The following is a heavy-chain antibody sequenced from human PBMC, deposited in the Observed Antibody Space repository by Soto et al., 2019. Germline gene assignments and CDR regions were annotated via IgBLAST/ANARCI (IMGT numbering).Heavy chain of an antibody. Sequence: LRLSCAASGLTFSDYYMSWIRQAPGKGLEWVSYISSSSSYTNYADSVKGRFTISRDNAKNSLYLQMNSLRAEDTAVYYCASEDPYGSGPISPGWGQGTLVTVSS. CDR2: ISSSSSYT. J-gene: IGHJ4*02. CDR3: ASEDPYGSGPISPG. CDR1: GLTFSDYY. D-gene: IGHD3-10*01. V-gene: IGHV3-11*06.